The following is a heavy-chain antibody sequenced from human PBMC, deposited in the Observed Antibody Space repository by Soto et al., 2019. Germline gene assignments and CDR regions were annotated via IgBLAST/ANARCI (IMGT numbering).Heavy chain of an antibody. CDR2: ISYDGSNK. V-gene: IGHV3-30-3*01. CDR1: GFTFSSYA. CDR3: ARDLGDY. J-gene: IGHJ4*02. Sequence: GGSLRLSCAASGFTFSSYAMHWVRQAPGKGLEWVAVISYDGSNKYYADSVKGRFTISRDNSKNTLYLQMNSLRAEDTAVYYCARDLGDYWGQGTLVTVSS.